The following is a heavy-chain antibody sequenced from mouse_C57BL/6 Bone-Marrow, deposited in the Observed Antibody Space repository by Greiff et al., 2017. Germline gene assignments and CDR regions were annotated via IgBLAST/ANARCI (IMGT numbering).Heavy chain of an antibody. CDR2: ISYDGSN. D-gene: IGHD1-1*01. Sequence: EVKLEESGPGLVKPSQSLSLTCSVTGYSITSGYYWNWIRQFPGNKLEWMGYISYDGSNNYNPSLKNRISSTRDTSKNQFFLKLNSVTTEDTATYYCARGVVGWYFDVWGTGTTVTVSS. J-gene: IGHJ1*03. CDR3: ARGVVGWYFDV. V-gene: IGHV3-6*01. CDR1: GYSITSGYY.